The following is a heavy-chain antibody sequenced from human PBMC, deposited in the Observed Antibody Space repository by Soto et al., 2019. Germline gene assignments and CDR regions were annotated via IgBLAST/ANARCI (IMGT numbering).Heavy chain of an antibody. CDR2: ISGGGGST. D-gene: IGHD6-6*01. V-gene: IGHV3-23*01. CDR1: GFTFSTYA. J-gene: IGHJ4*02. CDR3: AKSIAARGNYFDY. Sequence: GGSLRLSCAASGFTFSTYAMNWVRQAPGKGLEWVSGISGGGGSTYYADSVKGRFTISRDNSKNTLYLQMNSLRAEDTAIYYCAKSIAARGNYFDYWGQGTLVTVSS.